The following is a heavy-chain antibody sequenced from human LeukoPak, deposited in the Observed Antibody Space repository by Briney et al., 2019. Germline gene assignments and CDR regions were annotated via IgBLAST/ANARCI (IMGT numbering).Heavy chain of an antibody. CDR1: GGSFSGYY. J-gene: IGHJ5*01. CDR2: INHSGST. CDR3: ASPRYNWNNGWFDS. Sequence: PSETLSLTCAVYGGSFSGYYWSWIRQPPGKGLEWIGEINHSGSTNYNPSLKSRVTISVDTSKNQFSLKLSSVTAADTAVYYCASPRYNWNNGWFDSWGQGTLVTVSS. D-gene: IGHD1-1*01. V-gene: IGHV4-34*01.